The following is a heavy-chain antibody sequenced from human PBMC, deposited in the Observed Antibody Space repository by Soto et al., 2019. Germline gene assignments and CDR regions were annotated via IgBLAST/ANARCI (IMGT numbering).Heavy chain of an antibody. CDR3: ARDMHAGFTPYFDT. CDR2: TSYTGTT. D-gene: IGHD2-15*01. J-gene: IGHJ5*02. V-gene: IGHV4-59*01. CDR1: GGSITSYH. Sequence: SDTLSLTCIVSGGSITSYHWSWIRHFPGKGLEWIAYTSYTGTTNYNPALQSRVTISIDTSKNQLSLKMTSMTAADTAVYYCARDMHAGFTPYFDTWGQGTLVTVSS.